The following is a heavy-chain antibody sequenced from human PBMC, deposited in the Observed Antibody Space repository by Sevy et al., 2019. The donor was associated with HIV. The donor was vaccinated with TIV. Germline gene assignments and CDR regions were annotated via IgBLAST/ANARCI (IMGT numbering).Heavy chain of an antibody. V-gene: IGHV3-23*01. CDR1: GFSFDSYG. D-gene: IGHD3-22*01. Sequence: GGSLRLSCAVSGFSFDSYGMTWVRQAPGKGLEWVSAISGSGTRTYYADSVKGRFIISRDNSKNTLELQMNSLRAEDTAIYYCAKRGGGHYDPDEIAYYFYYYNMDVWGKGTTVTVSS. CDR2: ISGSGTRT. CDR3: AKRGGGHYDPDEIAYYFYYYNMDV. J-gene: IGHJ6*03.